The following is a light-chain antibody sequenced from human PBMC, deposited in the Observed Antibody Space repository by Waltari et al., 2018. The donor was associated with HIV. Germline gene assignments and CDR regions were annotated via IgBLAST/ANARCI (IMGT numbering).Light chain of an antibody. CDR3: MQALQRPLT. V-gene: IGKV2-28*01. CDR2: LTT. CDR1: RSLLLPNGGHF. J-gene: IGKJ4*01. Sequence: LMTQSPLALVVTPVEPLSISCRSRRSLLLPNGGHFVQGYVQKPGQCPQLLMLLTTKRASGVPDRVSGSGAGSEFTLTSNKVEAEEVGVCYCMQALQRPLTFGAGTKVEIK.